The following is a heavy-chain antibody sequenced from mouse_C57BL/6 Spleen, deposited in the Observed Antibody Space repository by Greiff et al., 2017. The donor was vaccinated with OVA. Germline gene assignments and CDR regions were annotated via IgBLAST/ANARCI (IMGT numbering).Heavy chain of an antibody. CDR1: GYTFTDYN. Sequence: EVQLQQSGPELVKPGASVKIPCKASGYTFTDYNMDWVKQSHGKSLEWIGDINPNNGGTIYNQKFKGKATLTVDKSSSTAYMELRSLTSEDTAVYYCASGGLVYYGNSSAMDYWGQGTTVTVSS. D-gene: IGHD2-1*01. V-gene: IGHV1-18*01. CDR3: ASGGLVYYGNSSAMDY. CDR2: INPNNGGT. J-gene: IGHJ4*01.